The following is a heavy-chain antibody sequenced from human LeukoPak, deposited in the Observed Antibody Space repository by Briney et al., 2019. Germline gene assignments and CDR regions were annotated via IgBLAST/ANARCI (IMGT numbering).Heavy chain of an antibody. CDR2: IYYSGST. J-gene: IGHJ5*02. Sequence: PSETLSLTCTVSGGSISSSSYYWGWIRQPPGKGLEWIGSIYYSGSTYYNPPLKSRVTISVDTSKNQFSLKLSSVTAADTAVYYCARATIQLWLYNWFDPWGQGTLVTVSS. CDR3: ARATIQLWLYNWFDP. V-gene: IGHV4-39*07. D-gene: IGHD5-18*01. CDR1: GGSISSSSYY.